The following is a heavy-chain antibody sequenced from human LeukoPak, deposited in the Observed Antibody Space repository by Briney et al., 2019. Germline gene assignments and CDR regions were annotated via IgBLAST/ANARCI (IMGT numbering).Heavy chain of an antibody. CDR3: ARHMFTYSGSYYYFDD. V-gene: IGHV4-39*01. CDR1: GASLSSYY. Sequence: SETLSLTCSVSGASLSSYYWDWLRQPPGKGLEWIGSIYYTGSTYYNPSLKSRVTISVDTSKNQFSLKLTSVTAADTAVFYCARHMFTYSGSYYYFDDWGQGTLVTVSS. D-gene: IGHD1-26*01. CDR2: IYYTGST. J-gene: IGHJ4*02.